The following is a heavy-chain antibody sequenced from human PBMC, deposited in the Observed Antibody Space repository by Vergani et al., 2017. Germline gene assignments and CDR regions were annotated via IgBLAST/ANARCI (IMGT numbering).Heavy chain of an antibody. Sequence: EVQLVESGGGLVQPGRSLRLSCAVSGFTFDDYAMHWVRQPPGKGLEWVSGISWNSGSIGYADSVKGRFTISRDNAKNSLYLQMNSLRAEDTALYYCAKDHYDFWSGYPNLSPFDLWGRGTLVTVSS. J-gene: IGHJ2*01. CDR2: ISWNSGSI. D-gene: IGHD3-3*01. V-gene: IGHV3-9*01. CDR3: AKDHYDFWSGYPNLSPFDL. CDR1: GFTFDDYA.